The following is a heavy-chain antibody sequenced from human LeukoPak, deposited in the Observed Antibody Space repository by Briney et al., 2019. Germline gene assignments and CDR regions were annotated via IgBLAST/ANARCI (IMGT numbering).Heavy chain of an antibody. CDR1: GFIFSNYW. CDR3: ARQGGRAAPFGY. Sequence: GGSLRLSCAASGFIFSNYWMSWVRQAPGKGLAWVANIKQEGSEKSYVDSVKGRFTISRDNANNSLNLQMNSLRAEDTAVYYCARQGGRAAPFGYWGQGTLVTVSS. J-gene: IGHJ4*02. V-gene: IGHV3-7*01. CDR2: IKQEGSEK. D-gene: IGHD2-15*01.